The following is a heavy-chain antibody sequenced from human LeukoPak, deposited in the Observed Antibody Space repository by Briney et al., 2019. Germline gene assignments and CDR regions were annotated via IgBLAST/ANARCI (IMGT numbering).Heavy chain of an antibody. CDR3: ARVGSVAVPAATHYYFDY. J-gene: IGHJ4*02. CDR2: IYSGGST. D-gene: IGHD2-2*01. Sequence: GGSLRLSCAASGFTVSSNYMSWVRQAPGKGLEWVSVIYSGGSTYYADSVKGRFTISRDNSKNTLYLQMNSLRAEDTAVYYCARVGSVAVPAATHYYFDYWGQGTLVTVSS. CDR1: GFTVSSNY. V-gene: IGHV3-53*01.